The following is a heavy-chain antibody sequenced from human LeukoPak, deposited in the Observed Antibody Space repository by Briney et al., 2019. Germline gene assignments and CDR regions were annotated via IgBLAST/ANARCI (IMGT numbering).Heavy chain of an antibody. V-gene: IGHV1-2*04. CDR3: ARTAAAGPAALDY. CDR2: INPNSGGT. J-gene: IGHJ4*02. D-gene: IGHD6-13*01. Sequence: ASVKVSCKASGYTFTGYYMHWVRQAPGQGLEWMGWINPNSGGTNYAQKFQGWVTMTRDTSISTAYMELSRLRSDDTAAYYCARTAAAGPAALDYWGQGTLVTVSS. CDR1: GYTFTGYY.